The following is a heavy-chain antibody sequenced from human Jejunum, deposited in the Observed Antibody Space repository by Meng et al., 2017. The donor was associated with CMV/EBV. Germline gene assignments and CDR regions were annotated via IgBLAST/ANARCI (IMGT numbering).Heavy chain of an antibody. Sequence: SASSVFPFPGYWLPWVRQAPGKGLQWVANITEAGSEKYYVDSVKGRFTLSRDNAKNSLSLQMTSLRAEATAAYYCASGKTGSYGHSWGRGTLVTVSS. J-gene: IGHJ4*02. CDR2: ITEAGSEK. CDR3: ASGKTGSYGHS. D-gene: IGHD1-26*01. V-gene: IGHV3-7*01. CDR1: VFPFPGYW.